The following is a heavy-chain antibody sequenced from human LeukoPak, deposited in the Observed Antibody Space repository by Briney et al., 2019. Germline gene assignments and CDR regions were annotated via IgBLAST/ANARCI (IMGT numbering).Heavy chain of an antibody. CDR3: ARGDHCSSTSCSNWFDP. J-gene: IGHJ5*02. D-gene: IGHD2-2*01. Sequence: SVKVSCKASGGTFSSYAISWVRQAPGQGLEWMGRIIPILGIANYAQKFQGRVTITADKSTSTAYMELSSLRSEDTAVYYCARGDHCSSTSCSNWFDPWGQGTLVTVSS. V-gene: IGHV1-69*04. CDR2: IIPILGIA. CDR1: GGTFSSYA.